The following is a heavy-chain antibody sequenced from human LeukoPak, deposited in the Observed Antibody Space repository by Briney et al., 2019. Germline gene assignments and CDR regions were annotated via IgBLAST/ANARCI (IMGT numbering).Heavy chain of an antibody. Sequence: PGGSLRLSCAICGFTFTSYAMTWVRQAPGKGLEWVTSISGSGVSTYYADSVRGRFTISRDISKNTLYLQMNSLRAEDTALYYCAKTLVPSGIDHEDFFDYWGQGTLVTVSS. CDR2: ISGSGVST. CDR3: AKTLVPSGIDHEDFFDY. D-gene: IGHD3-3*01. J-gene: IGHJ4*02. CDR1: GFTFTSYA. V-gene: IGHV3-23*01.